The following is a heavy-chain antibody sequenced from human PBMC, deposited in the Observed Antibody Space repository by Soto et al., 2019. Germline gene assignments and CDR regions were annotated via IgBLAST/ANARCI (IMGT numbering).Heavy chain of an antibody. CDR3: ATLDYGSGSFGY. D-gene: IGHD3-10*01. CDR1: GGSISSYD. J-gene: IGHJ4*02. CDR2: IYYSGST. V-gene: IGHV4-59*01. Sequence: SETLSLTCTVSGGSISSYDGSWIRQPPGKGLEWIGYIYYSGSTNYNPSLKSRVTISVDTSKNQFSLKLSSVTAADTAVYYCATLDYGSGSFGYWGQGTLVTV.